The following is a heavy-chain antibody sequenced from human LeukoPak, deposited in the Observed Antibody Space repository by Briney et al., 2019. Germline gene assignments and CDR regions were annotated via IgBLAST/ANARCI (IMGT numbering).Heavy chain of an antibody. CDR1: GFSFDDYA. V-gene: IGHV3-9*01. Sequence: GGSLRLSCAASGFSFDDYAMHWVRQAPGKGLEWVSGISWNGGSIGFADSVKGRFIISRDNSKNALYLQMNSLRIEDTALYYCAKGLDSSGYYDPNWGQGTLVTVSS. J-gene: IGHJ4*02. CDR2: ISWNGGSI. CDR3: AKGLDSSGYYDPN. D-gene: IGHD3-22*01.